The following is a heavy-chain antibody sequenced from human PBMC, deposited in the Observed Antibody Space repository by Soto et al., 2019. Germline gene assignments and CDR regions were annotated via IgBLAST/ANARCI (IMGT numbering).Heavy chain of an antibody. Sequence: PGGSLRLSCAASGFTFSSYAMSWVRQAPGKGLEWVSAISGSGGSTYYADSVKGRFTISRDNSKNTLYLQMNSLRAEDTAVYYCARYIPGVRYYGMDVWGQGTTVTVS. V-gene: IGHV3-23*01. CDR3: ARYIPGVRYYGMDV. CDR2: ISGSGGST. D-gene: IGHD2-2*01. J-gene: IGHJ6*02. CDR1: GFTFSSYA.